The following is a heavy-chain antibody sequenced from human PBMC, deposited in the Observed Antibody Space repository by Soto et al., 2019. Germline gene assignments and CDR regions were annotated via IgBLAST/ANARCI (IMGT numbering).Heavy chain of an antibody. Sequence: EVQLLESGGGLVQPGGSLRLSCAGSGFTFSSDAMSWVRQAPGKGLEWVSIISGSGGKKYYADSVKGRFTISRDNSKNTLDLQINSLRAEDTAVYYCAKCGDFGSDSPPFFDYWGQGTLVTVSS. J-gene: IGHJ4*02. V-gene: IGHV3-23*01. CDR2: ISGSGGKK. D-gene: IGHD3-3*01. CDR1: GFTFSSDA. CDR3: AKCGDFGSDSPPFFDY.